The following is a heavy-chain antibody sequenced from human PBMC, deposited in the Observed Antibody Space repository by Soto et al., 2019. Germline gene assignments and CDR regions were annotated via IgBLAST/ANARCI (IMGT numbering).Heavy chain of an antibody. CDR1: GGSVSNAIYQ. Sequence: SETLSLTCTVSGGSVSNAIYQWTWIRQPPGKGLEYIGYIFFSGSTNYNPPLKSRVTISVDTSKDQFSLNLSSVTAADAAVYYCARLTHGWLQFLWVQGTLVTVSS. CDR2: IFFSGST. V-gene: IGHV4-61*01. CDR3: ARLTHGWLQFL. D-gene: IGHD5-12*01. J-gene: IGHJ1*01.